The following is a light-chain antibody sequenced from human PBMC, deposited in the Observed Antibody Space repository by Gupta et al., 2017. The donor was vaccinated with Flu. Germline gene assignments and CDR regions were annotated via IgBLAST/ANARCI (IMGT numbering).Light chain of an antibody. J-gene: IGKJ3*01. CDR2: GAS. CDR3: QQFSTFPGT. V-gene: IGKV3D-20*02. CDR1: RGVTSNW. Sequence: ATFSLSPVESATLSCRASRGVTSNWLAWYQQKPGKAPRLLMSGASHRATGIPYSFSGSGSGTEFTLTISSLEPGDFGVYYCQQFSTFPGTFGPGTKVDIK.